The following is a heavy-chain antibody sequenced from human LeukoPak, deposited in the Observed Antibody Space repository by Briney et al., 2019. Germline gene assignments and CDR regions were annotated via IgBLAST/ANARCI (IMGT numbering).Heavy chain of an antibody. D-gene: IGHD4-17*01. CDR3: ARVDYGDYGWFDP. Sequence: ASVKLSCKASAYTFTNYGIHWVRQAPGQGLEWMGWISAYNGNTNYAQKLQGRVTMTTDTSTSTAYMELRSLRSDDTAVYYCARVDYGDYGWFDPWGQGTLVTVSS. V-gene: IGHV1-18*01. CDR2: ISAYNGNT. J-gene: IGHJ5*02. CDR1: AYTFTNYG.